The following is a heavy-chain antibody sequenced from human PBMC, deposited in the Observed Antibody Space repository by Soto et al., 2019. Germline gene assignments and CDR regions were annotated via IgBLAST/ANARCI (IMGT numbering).Heavy chain of an antibody. V-gene: IGHV4-4*07. D-gene: IGHD1-26*01. CDR2: IYTSGTT. CDR3: AREGASGFGMDV. CDR1: GGSIRSYY. Sequence: PLETLSLTCNVSGGSIRSYYWSWIRQPAGKALEWIGRIYTSGTTNYNPSLKSRATILIDTSKNQFSLKLSSVTAADTAVYYCAREGASGFGMDVWGQGTTVTVSS. J-gene: IGHJ6*02.